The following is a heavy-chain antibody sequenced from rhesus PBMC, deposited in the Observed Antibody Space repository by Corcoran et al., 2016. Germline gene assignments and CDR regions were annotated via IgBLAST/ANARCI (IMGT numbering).Heavy chain of an antibody. CDR3: ATGSSWSSDY. J-gene: IGHJ4*01. V-gene: IGHV1-111*02. Sequence: EVQLVQSGAAVKKPGASVKISCKASGYTFSVYYLHWVRQAPGKGLEWMGRVDTEDGEEIHAQKFQDRVTITADTSTDTAYMELSSLRSEDTAVYYCATGSSWSSDYWGQGVLVTVSS. CDR2: VDTEDGEE. CDR1: GYTFSVYY. D-gene: IGHD6-13*01.